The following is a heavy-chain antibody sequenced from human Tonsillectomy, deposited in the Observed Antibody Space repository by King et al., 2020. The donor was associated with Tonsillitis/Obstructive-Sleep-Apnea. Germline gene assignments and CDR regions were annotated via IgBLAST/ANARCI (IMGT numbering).Heavy chain of an antibody. D-gene: IGHD3-9*01. V-gene: IGHV1-2*06. CDR2: INPNSGGT. CDR1: GYTFTGYY. J-gene: IGHJ6*04. CDR3: ARDDGHYDILTGYYV. Sequence: QLVQSGAEVKKPGASVKVSCKASGYTFTGYYMHWVRQAPGQGLEWMGRINPNSGGTNYAQKFQGRVTMTRDTSISTAYMELSRLRSDATAVYYCARDDGHYDILTGYYVWGKGTTVTVSS.